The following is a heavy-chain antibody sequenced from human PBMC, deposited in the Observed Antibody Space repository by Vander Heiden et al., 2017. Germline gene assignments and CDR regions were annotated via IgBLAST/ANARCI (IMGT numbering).Heavy chain of an antibody. V-gene: IGHV3-7*01. CDR1: GFTFSSDW. J-gene: IGHJ4*02. Sequence: EVQLVESGGGLVQPGGSLRLSCAASGFTFSSDWMGWVRQAPGKGLEWWANIKQDGSEKYYVDSVKGRFTISRDNAKNSLYLQMNSLRAEDTAVYYCARGRYYDYVLDYWGQGTLVTVSS. D-gene: IGHD3-16*01. CDR3: ARGRYYDYVLDY. CDR2: IKQDGSEK.